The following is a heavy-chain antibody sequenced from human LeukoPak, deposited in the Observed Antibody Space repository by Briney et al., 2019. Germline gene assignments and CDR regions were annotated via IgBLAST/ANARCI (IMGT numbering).Heavy chain of an antibody. D-gene: IGHD6-13*01. CDR1: GFTFSDYY. Sequence: PGGSLRLSCAASGFTFSDYYMSWVRQAPGKGLEWVANIREDASEKDYVDSVKGRFIISRDNDKNSLYLQMNSLRAEDTAVYYCAREGEGGIETSSFFDYWGQGTLVTVSS. J-gene: IGHJ4*02. V-gene: IGHV3-7*01. CDR2: IREDASEK. CDR3: AREGEGGIETSSFFDY.